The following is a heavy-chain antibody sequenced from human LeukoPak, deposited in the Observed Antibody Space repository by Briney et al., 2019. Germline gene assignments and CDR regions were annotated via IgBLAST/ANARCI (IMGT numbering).Heavy chain of an antibody. J-gene: IGHJ4*02. D-gene: IGHD5-18*01. Sequence: ASVKVSCKASGYTFTTYYMHWVRQAPGHGLEWMGIINPSGGSTRYAQQFQGRITLTRDTSTSAVYMALSSLTSDDTAVYYCARGGMGIQLWSFDYWGRGTLVTVSS. CDR1: GYTFTTYY. CDR3: ARGGMGIQLWSFDY. CDR2: INPSGGST. V-gene: IGHV1-46*01.